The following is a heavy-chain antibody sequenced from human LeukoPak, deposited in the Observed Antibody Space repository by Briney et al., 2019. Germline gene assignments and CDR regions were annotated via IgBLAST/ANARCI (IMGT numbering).Heavy chain of an antibody. CDR3: RHPIGWYDALDV. CDR2: IYSGGST. J-gene: IGHJ3*01. D-gene: IGHD6-19*01. Sequence: PGGSLRLSCAASGFTVSSNYMSWVRQAPGKGLEWVSVIYSGGSTYYADSVKGRFTISRDNSKNTLYLQMNSLIPEDTALYYCRHPIGWYDALDVWGRGTMVTVSS. CDR1: GFTVSSNY. V-gene: IGHV3-53*01.